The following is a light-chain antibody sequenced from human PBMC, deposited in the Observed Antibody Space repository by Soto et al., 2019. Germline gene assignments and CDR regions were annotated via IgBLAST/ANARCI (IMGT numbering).Light chain of an antibody. J-gene: IGKJ4*01. CDR2: GAS. CDR1: ESVTNN. V-gene: IGKV3-15*01. Sequence: IVMTQSPATLSVSPGERATLSCRASESVTNNLAWYQQKSGQAPRLLIHGASTRATGIPARFSGSGSETEFTLTITSLQSEDFAVYYCQQYYMWPLTFGGGTKVEIK. CDR3: QQYYMWPLT.